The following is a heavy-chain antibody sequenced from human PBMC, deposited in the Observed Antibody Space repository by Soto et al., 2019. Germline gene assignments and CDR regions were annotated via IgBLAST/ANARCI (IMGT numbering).Heavy chain of an antibody. CDR1: GYTFATYG. D-gene: IGHD3-10*01. J-gene: IGHJ6*01. CDR2: ISAYNGET. CDR3: ARTCPLGACYKHDLCKYGLDG. Sequence: QIRLEQSESEVKKPGASVRVSCKASGYTFATYGFSWVRQAPGQGLEWMGWISAYNGETRLAERFQGRVTMTTDTATAPGYMDLRSLRTDDTAVYYCARTCPLGACYKHDLCKYGLDGWGQGTTIIVSS. V-gene: IGHV1-18*04.